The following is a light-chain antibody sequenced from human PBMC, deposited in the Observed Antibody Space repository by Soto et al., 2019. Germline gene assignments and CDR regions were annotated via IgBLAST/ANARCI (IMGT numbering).Light chain of an antibody. CDR2: SNN. CDR3: AAWDDSLNAPV. CDR1: SSNIGSNT. Sequence: QSVLTQPPSASGTPGQRVTISCSGSSSNIGSNTVNWYQQLPGTAPKLLIYSNNQRPSGVPDRFSGSKSGTSASLAISVLQSEDEADYYCAAWDDSLNAPVFGGGTKLTVL. V-gene: IGLV1-44*01. J-gene: IGLJ2*01.